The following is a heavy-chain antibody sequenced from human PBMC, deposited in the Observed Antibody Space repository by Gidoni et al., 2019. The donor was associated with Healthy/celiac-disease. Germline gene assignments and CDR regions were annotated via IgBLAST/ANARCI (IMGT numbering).Heavy chain of an antibody. J-gene: IGHJ5*02. CDR2: INTNTGNP. Sequence: QVQLVQSGSELKKPGASVKVSCKASGYPFTSYAMNWVRQAPGQGLEWMGWINTNTGNPTYAQGFTGRFVFSLDTSVSTAYLQISSLKAEDTAVYYCARDALVVPAANADRMLNWFDPWGQGTLVTVSS. CDR3: ARDALVVPAANADRMLNWFDP. V-gene: IGHV7-4-1*02. CDR1: GYPFTSYA. D-gene: IGHD2-2*01.